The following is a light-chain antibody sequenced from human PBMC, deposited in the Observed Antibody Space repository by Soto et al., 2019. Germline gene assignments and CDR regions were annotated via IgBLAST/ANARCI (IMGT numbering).Light chain of an antibody. CDR3: QHYGSSPPT. J-gene: IGKJ1*01. V-gene: IGKV3-20*01. CDR1: QSVSTNY. Sequence: EIVLTQSPGTLSLSPGERATLSCRASQSVSTNYLAWYQRKPGQAPRLLIYGASSRATDIPNRFSGSGSGTDFTLTITRLEAEDFALYYCQHYGSSPPTFGQGTKVEIK. CDR2: GAS.